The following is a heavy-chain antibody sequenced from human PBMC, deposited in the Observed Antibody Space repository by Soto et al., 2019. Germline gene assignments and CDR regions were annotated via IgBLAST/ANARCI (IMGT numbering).Heavy chain of an antibody. J-gene: IGHJ6*02. Sequence: QVQLVQSGAEVKKPGSSVKVSCKASGGTFSSYAISWVRQAPGQGLEWMGGIIPIFGTANYAQKFQGRVTITADESTSTAYMELSSLRSEDTAVYYCARVAAAGWPIYYYYGMDVWGQGTTVTVSS. V-gene: IGHV1-69*01. CDR3: ARVAAAGWPIYYYYGMDV. CDR2: IIPIFGTA. CDR1: GGTFSSYA. D-gene: IGHD6-13*01.